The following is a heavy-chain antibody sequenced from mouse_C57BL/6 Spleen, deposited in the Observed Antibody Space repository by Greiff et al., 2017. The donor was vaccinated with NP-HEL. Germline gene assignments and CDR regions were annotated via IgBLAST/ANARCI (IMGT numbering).Heavy chain of an antibody. CDR3: AREAYGGGFAY. CDR2: IYPGAGDT. Sequence: QVQLQQSGPELVKPGASVKISCKASGYAFSSSWMNWVKQRPGKGLEWIGRIYPGAGDTNYNGKFKGKATLTADKSSSTAYMQLSSLTSEDSAVYCCAREAYGGGFAYWGQGTLVTVSA. V-gene: IGHV1-82*01. CDR1: GYAFSSSW. J-gene: IGHJ3*01. D-gene: IGHD1-1*01.